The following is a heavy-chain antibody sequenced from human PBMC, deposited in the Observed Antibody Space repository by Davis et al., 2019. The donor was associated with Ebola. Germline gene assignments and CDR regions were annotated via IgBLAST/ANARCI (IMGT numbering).Heavy chain of an antibody. CDR3: ATSTGLGAHDAFDF. Sequence: GESLKISCAASGFTFSNYGLHWLRQAPGKGLEWVANIMQDGSEKNYVDSARGRFTISRDNAQNSLFLQMNSLRAEDTAVYYCATSTGLGAHDAFDFWGQGTVVSVSS. D-gene: IGHD1-26*01. V-gene: IGHV3-7*03. CDR1: GFTFSNYG. CDR2: IMQDGSEK. J-gene: IGHJ3*01.